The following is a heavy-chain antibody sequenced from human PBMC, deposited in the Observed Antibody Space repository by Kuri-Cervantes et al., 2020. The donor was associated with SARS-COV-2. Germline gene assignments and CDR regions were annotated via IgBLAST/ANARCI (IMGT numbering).Heavy chain of an antibody. CDR2: ISNSGSYI. J-gene: IGHJ4*02. D-gene: IGHD3-3*01. CDR3: ASDCYDFNNGYYTGQFAY. Sequence: GESLKISCAVSGFTFSSYSMSWVRQAPGKGLEWVSSISNSGSYIYYADSVRGRFTISRDNAKNSLYLQMNSLRAEDTAVYYCASDCYDFNNGYYTGQFAYWGQGTLVTVSS. CDR1: GFTFSSYS. V-gene: IGHV3-21*01.